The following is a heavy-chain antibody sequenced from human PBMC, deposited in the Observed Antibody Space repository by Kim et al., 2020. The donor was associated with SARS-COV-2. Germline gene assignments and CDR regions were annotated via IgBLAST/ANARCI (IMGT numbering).Heavy chain of an antibody. J-gene: IGHJ2*01. CDR2: ISSSSSYI. CDR1: GFTFSSYS. D-gene: IGHD3-10*01. V-gene: IGHV3-21*01. CDR3: ARVPLWFGELSYWYFDL. Sequence: GGSLRLSCAASGFTFSSYSMNWVRQAPGKGLEWVSSISSSSSYIYYADSVKGRFTISRDNAKNSLYLQMNSLRAEDTAVYYCARVPLWFGELSYWYFDLWGRGTLVTVSS.